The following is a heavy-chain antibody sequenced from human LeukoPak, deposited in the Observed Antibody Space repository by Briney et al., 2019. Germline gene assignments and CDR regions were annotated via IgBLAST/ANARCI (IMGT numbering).Heavy chain of an antibody. CDR1: GFTFSSYG. V-gene: IGHV3-30*18. CDR2: ISSDGRTT. J-gene: IGHJ4*02. CDR3: AKDRRRGSSGYHGYYFDY. Sequence: PGGSLRLSCAASGFTFSSYGIHWVRQAPGKGLEWVAVISSDGRTTYYADSVKGRFTISRDNSKNTLYLQMNSLRAEDTAVYYCAKDRRRGSSGYHGYYFDYWGQGTLVTVSS. D-gene: IGHD3-22*01.